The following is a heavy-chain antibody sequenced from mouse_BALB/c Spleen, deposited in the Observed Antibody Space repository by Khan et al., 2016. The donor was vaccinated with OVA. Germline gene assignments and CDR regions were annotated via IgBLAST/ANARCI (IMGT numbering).Heavy chain of an antibody. CDR2: INTYTGEP. J-gene: IGHJ4*01. CDR1: GYTFTNYG. CDR3: ARPPYCSYTVDH. Sequence: QIQLVQSGPELKKPGETVKISCKASGYTFTNYGMNWVKQSPGKALKWMGWINTYTGEPTYADDFKGRFAFSLETSASTAYLQINNLTNEDTATYFYARPPYCSYTVDHWGQGTSVTVSS. D-gene: IGHD2-10*01. V-gene: IGHV9-3-1*01.